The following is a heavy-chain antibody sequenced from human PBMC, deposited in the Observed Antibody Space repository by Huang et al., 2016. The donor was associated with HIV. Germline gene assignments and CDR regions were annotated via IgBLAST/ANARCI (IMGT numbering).Heavy chain of an antibody. D-gene: IGHD6-19*01. CDR1: GYIFSNYD. CDR2: VNPNSGKT. CDR3: ARLTSGWYQDY. J-gene: IGHJ4*02. V-gene: IGHV1-8*01. Sequence: QVQLVQSGPEVKKPGASVKVSCQPSGYIFSNYDINWVRQAPGQGLQWMGWVNPNSGKTAYGQNFQGRVTLTRSTSTGAAYMVLNSLTSQDTAVYYCARLTSGWYQDYWGQGTLVTVSS.